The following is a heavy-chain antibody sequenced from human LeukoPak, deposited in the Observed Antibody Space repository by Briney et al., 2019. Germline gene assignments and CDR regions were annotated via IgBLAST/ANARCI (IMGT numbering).Heavy chain of an antibody. D-gene: IGHD3-3*01. Sequence: SETLSLTCAVYGGSFSGYYWSWIRKPPGKGLEWIGEINHSGSTNYNPSLKSRVTISVDTSKNQFSLKLSSVTAADTAVYYCARGDLYYDFWSGYGYYFDYWGQGTLVTVSS. J-gene: IGHJ4*02. CDR2: INHSGST. V-gene: IGHV4-34*01. CDR3: ARGDLYYDFWSGYGYYFDY. CDR1: GGSFSGYY.